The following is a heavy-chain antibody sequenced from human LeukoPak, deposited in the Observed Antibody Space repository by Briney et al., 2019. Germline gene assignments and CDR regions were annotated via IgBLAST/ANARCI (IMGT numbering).Heavy chain of an antibody. J-gene: IGHJ4*02. V-gene: IGHV3-48*01. CDR2: VSGSGSTV. CDR3: VRQFAS. Sequence: GGSLRLSCAASGFTFSDHIMNWVRQLPGKRLEWVAYVSGSGSTVYYADSVKGRFTISRDNGKSSLYLQMNGLRVEDTALYYCVRQFASWGQGTLVTVSS. CDR1: GFTFSDHI.